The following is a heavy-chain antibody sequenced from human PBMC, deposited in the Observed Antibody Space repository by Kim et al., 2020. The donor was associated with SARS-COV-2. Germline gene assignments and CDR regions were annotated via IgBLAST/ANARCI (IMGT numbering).Heavy chain of an antibody. J-gene: IGHJ6*02. CDR1: VGSISSGDYY. CDR3: ARDKWAYYDIVTGYLMRRYYYYGMDV. V-gene: IGHV4-30-4*01. CDR2: IYYSGST. Sequence: SETMSLTCTVSVGSISSGDYYWSWIRQPPGKGLEWIGYIYYSGSTYYNPSLKSRVTISVDTSKNQFSLKLSSVTAADTSVYYCARDKWAYYDIVTGYLMRRYYYYGMDVWGLGTTVTVSS. D-gene: IGHD3-9*01.